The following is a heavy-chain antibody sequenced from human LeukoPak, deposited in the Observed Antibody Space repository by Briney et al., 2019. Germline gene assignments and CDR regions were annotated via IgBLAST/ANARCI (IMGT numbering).Heavy chain of an antibody. CDR3: ARIPSLGRYYFDY. D-gene: IGHD3-16*01. CDR1: GGSISSGSYY. J-gene: IGHJ4*02. CDR2: IYTSGST. V-gene: IGHV4-61*02. Sequence: SETLSLTCTVSGGSISSGSYYWSWIRQPAGKGLEWIGRIYTSGSTNYNPSLKSRVTISVDTSKNQFSLKLSSVTAADTAVYYCARIPSLGRYYFDYRGQGTLVTVSS.